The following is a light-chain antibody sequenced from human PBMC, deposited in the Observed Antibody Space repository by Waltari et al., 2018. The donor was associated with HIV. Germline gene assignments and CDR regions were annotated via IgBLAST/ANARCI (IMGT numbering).Light chain of an antibody. CDR1: TLENKY. V-gene: IGLV3-1*01. Sequence: SYELTQAPSVSVSPGQTASITCSGDTLENKYTCWYQQKPGQSPVLVIYQHNKRPSGIPERFSGSISGNTASLTISGTQAMDEADYYCQAWDSSVVVFGGGTKLTVL. J-gene: IGLJ2*01. CDR2: QHN. CDR3: QAWDSSVVV.